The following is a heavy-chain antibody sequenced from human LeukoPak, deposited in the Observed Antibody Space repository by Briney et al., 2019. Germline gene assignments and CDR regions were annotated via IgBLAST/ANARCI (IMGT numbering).Heavy chain of an antibody. CDR1: GYTFTSYY. J-gene: IGHJ4*02. CDR2: INPSGGST. CDR3: ARLGELLHYDY. D-gene: IGHD3-16*01. V-gene: IGHV1-46*01. Sequence: ASVKVSCKASGYTFTSYYMHWVRQAPGQGLEWMGIINPSGGSTSYAQKFQGRVTMTRDMSTSTVYMELSSLRSEDTAVYYCARLGELLHYDYWGQGTLVTVSS.